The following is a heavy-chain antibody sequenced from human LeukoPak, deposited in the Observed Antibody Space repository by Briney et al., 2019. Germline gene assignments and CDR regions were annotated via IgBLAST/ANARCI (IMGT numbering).Heavy chain of an antibody. CDR2: ISGSGGST. CDR3: AKGRRIVGATGVGSDAFDI. V-gene: IGHV3-23*01. CDR1: GFTFSSYA. J-gene: IGHJ3*02. Sequence: QAGGSLRLSCAASGFTFSSYAMSWVRQAPGKGLEWVSAISGSGGSTYYADSVKGRFTISRDNSKNTLYLQMNSLRAEDTAVYYCAKGRRIVGATGVGSDAFDIWGQGTMVTVSS. D-gene: IGHD1-26*01.